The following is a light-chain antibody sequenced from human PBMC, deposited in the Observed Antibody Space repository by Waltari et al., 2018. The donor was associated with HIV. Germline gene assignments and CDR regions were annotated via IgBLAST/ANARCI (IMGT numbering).Light chain of an antibody. V-gene: IGLV1-44*01. CDR1: SSNIGSNT. J-gene: IGLJ2*01. Sequence: QSVLTQPPSASGTPGQRVTISCSGSSSNIGSNTVNWYQQLPGTAPKLLIYSNNQRPSGVPDRFSGSKSGTSASLAISGLQSEDEGDYYCAAWDDSLNAVVFGGRTKLTVL. CDR2: SNN. CDR3: AAWDDSLNAVV.